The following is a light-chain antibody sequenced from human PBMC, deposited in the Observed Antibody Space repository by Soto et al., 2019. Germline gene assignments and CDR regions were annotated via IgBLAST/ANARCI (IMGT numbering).Light chain of an antibody. J-gene: IGLJ1*01. CDR3: SLRTSGSTRV. CDR1: SSDVGGYDY. CDR2: EVT. Sequence: QSVLTQPASVSGSPGQSIAISCTGTSSDVGGYDYVSWYQQHPDKAPKLMIYEVTKRPSGVSNRFSGSKSGNTNSLTISGLQPEDEADYYCSLRTSGSTRVFGSGTKLTVL. V-gene: IGLV2-14*01.